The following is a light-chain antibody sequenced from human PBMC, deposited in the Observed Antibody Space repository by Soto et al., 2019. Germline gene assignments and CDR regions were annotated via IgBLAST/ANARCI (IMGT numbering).Light chain of an antibody. Sequence: EIVMTQSPATLSVSPGERATLSCRASQSVSSNLAWYQQRPGQAPRLLIYGASTRATGIPGSFSGSGSGTEFTLPISSLQSEDFAAYYCQQYNNWPLTFGGGTKVEIK. CDR1: QSVSSN. CDR2: GAS. V-gene: IGKV3-15*01. J-gene: IGKJ4*01. CDR3: QQYNNWPLT.